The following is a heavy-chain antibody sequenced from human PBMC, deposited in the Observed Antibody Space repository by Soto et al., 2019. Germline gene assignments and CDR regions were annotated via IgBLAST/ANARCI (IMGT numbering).Heavy chain of an antibody. Sequence: VGSLRLSCATSGFTFSNFDMHWVRQVPGKGLEWVSAIGAARDPYYLGSVKGRFTISRENAKNSVYLQMNDLRAGDSAVYYCARAYTGRLPRRADYYYAMDVWGQGTTVTVSS. V-gene: IGHV3-13*05. CDR1: GFTFSNFD. D-gene: IGHD2-2*02. CDR3: ARAYTGRLPRRADYYYAMDV. J-gene: IGHJ6*02. CDR2: IGAARDP.